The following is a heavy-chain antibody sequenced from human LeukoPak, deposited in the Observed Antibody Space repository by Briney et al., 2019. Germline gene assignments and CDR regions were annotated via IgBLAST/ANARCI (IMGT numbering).Heavy chain of an antibody. J-gene: IGHJ4*02. CDR3: ARVTMVRGDEDY. V-gene: IGHV4-31*03. D-gene: IGHD3-10*01. CDR1: GGSISSGGYY. CDR2: IYYSGST. Sequence: SETLSLTCTVSGGSISSGGYYWSWIRQHPGTGLEWIGYIYYSGSTYYNPSLKSRVTISVDTSKNQFSLKLSSVTAADTAVYYCARVTMVRGDEDYWGQGTLVTVSS.